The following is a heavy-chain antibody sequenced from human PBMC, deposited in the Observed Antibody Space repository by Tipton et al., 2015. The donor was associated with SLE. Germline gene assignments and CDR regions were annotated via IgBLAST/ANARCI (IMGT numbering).Heavy chain of an antibody. V-gene: IGHV3-21*01. CDR1: GFTFRIYW. D-gene: IGHD2-15*01. J-gene: IGHJ4*02. CDR2: ISSSSSYI. Sequence: GSLRLSCATSGFTFRIYWMTLVRQAPGKGLEWVSSISSSSSYIYYADSVKGRFTISRDNAKNSLYLQMNSLRAEDTAVYYCARGGYCSGGSCVDYWGQGTLVTVSS. CDR3: ARGGYCSGGSCVDY.